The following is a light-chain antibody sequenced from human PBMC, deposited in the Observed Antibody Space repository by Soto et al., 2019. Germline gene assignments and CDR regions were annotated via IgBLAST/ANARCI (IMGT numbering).Light chain of an antibody. J-gene: IGLJ1*01. V-gene: IGLV1-44*01. CDR3: AAWDDSLNGYV. CDR2: SNN. CDR1: SSNIGSNP. Sequence: QSVLTQPPSASGTPGQRVSISCSGSSSNIGSNPVNWYQQLPGTAPKLLIYSNNQRPSGVPDRFSGSKSGTSASLAISGLQSEDEADYYCAAWDDSLNGYVFGTGTKV.